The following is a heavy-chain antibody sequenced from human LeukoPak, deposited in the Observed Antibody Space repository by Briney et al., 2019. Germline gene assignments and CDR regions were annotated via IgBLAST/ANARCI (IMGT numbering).Heavy chain of an antibody. D-gene: IGHD6-19*01. CDR2: IQQDGTEK. CDR1: GFNISSYW. Sequence: GGTLRLSCAASGFNISSYWMSWVRQAPGKGLEWVANIQQDGTEKYYVASTRGRFTISSDTARNSLYLDMISLRAEDTAVYYCARAGQWVDPAHDWSQGTLVTVSS. V-gene: IGHV3-7*01. J-gene: IGHJ4*02. CDR3: ARAGQWVDPAHD.